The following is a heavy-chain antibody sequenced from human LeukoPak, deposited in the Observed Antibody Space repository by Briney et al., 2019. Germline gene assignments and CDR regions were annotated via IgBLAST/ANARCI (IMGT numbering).Heavy chain of an antibody. CDR1: GFTFSSYG. CDR2: ISYGGSNK. V-gene: IGHV3-30*18. D-gene: IGHD3-10*01. J-gene: IGHJ4*02. CDR3: AKDRLREYYFDY. Sequence: GGSLRLSCAASGFTFSSYGMHWVRQAPGKGLEWVAVISYGGSNKYYADSVKGRFTISRDNSKNTLYLQMNSLRAEDTAVYYCAKDRLREYYFDYWGQGTLVTVSS.